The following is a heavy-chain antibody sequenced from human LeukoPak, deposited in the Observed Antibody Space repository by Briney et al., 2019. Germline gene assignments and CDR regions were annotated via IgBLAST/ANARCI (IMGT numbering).Heavy chain of an antibody. CDR3: ARVGYCTHGVCYSENWFDP. V-gene: IGHV4-38-2*01. D-gene: IGHD2-8*01. CDR2: IYHSGST. J-gene: IGHJ5*02. Sequence: LRLSCAASGFTLSDYYMGWIRQAPGKELEWIGSIYHSGSTYYNASLKSRVTISVDTSKNQFSLKLSSVTAADTAVYYCARVGYCTHGVCYSENWFDPWGQGTLVTVSS. CDR1: GFTLSDYY.